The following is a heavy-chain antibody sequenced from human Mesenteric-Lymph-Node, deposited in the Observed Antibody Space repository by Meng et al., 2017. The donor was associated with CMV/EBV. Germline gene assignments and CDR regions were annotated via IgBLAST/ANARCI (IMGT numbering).Heavy chain of an antibody. J-gene: IGHJ4*02. CDR3: ARGRTNFDY. Sequence: GSISIGGYYWSWLRQRPGKGLEWIGYMYYSGSTYSNPSLESRVSISVDTSKNPFSLKLSSVTTADTAVYYCARGRTNFDYWGQGTLVTVSS. V-gene: IGHV4-31*02. CDR1: GSISIGGYY. CDR2: MYYSGST. D-gene: IGHD3-10*01.